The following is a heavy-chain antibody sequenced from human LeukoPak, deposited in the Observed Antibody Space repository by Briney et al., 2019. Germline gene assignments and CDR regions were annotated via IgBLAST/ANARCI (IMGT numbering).Heavy chain of an antibody. CDR3: AKDQVGMALDY. J-gene: IGHJ4*02. CDR1: GFTFSSYW. D-gene: IGHD1-14*01. Sequence: GGSLRLSCAASGFTFSSYWMTWVRQAPGKGLEWVANIKQDGSEKYYVDSVKGRFTISRDNAKNSLYLQMNSLRAEDTAVYYCAKDQVGMALDYWGQGTLVTVSS. V-gene: IGHV3-7*01. CDR2: IKQDGSEK.